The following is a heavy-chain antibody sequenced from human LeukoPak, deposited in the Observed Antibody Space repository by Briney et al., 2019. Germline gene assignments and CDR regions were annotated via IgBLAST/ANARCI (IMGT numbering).Heavy chain of an antibody. Sequence: PSETLSLTCSVSGASINDYYWTWIRQPPGRGVEWIGYVYHTGTSGYHPSLKSRVAMSLDTSKNHVSLKLRSVTAADTAVYFCTRVVNGGHFDYWGQGTLVTVSS. D-gene: IGHD2-8*01. CDR2: VYHTGTS. CDR1: GASINDYY. CDR3: TRVVNGGHFDY. V-gene: IGHV4-59*01. J-gene: IGHJ4*02.